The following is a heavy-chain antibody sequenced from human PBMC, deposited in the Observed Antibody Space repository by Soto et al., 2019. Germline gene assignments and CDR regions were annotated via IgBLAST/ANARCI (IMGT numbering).Heavy chain of an antibody. CDR1: GGSISSYY. J-gene: IGHJ3*01. CDR2: IYYSGST. D-gene: IGHD1-1*01. CDR3: ARLGTTGASSEF. V-gene: IGHV4-59*01. Sequence: SETLSLTCTVSGGSISSYYWSWIRQPPGKGLEWIGHIYYSGSTNYNPSLKSRVTISVDTSKHQFSLKLSSVTAADTAVYYCARLGTTGASSEFLGRVTMVTVSS.